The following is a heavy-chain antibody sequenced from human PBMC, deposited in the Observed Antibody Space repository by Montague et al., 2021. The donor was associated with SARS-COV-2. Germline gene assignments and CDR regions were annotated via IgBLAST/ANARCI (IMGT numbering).Heavy chain of an antibody. D-gene: IGHD2-8*01. CDR1: VRCISSSSHD. J-gene: IGHJ6*02. CDR2: VSHSWGT. CDR3: ARQKLNGRSTYYYYHDMDV. Sequence: SETLSLTCAVYVRCISSSSHDWIGIGQPSAKVLLEIGIVSHSWGTYYNASLQSRVTIFIDPSNNQFSLRLNSVTAADTAMYFCARQKLNGRSTYYYYHDMDVWGQGTTVSVSS. V-gene: IGHV4-39*01.